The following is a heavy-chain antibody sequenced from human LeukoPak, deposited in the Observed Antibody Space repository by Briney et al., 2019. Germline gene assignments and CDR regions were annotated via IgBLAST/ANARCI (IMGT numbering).Heavy chain of an antibody. V-gene: IGHV3-23*01. D-gene: IGHD3-22*01. Sequence: PGGSLRLSRAASGFTFSSYAMSWVRQAPGKGLEWVSAISGSGGSTYYADSVKGRFTISRDNSKNTLYLQMNSLRAEDTAVYYCAFTNDSSGYFDYWGQGTLVTVSS. J-gene: IGHJ4*02. CDR3: AFTNDSSGYFDY. CDR2: ISGSGGST. CDR1: GFTFSSYA.